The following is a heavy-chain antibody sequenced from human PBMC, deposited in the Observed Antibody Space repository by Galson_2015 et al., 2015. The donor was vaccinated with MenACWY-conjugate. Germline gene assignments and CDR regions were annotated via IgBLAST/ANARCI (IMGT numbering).Heavy chain of an antibody. V-gene: IGHV3-30*04. Sequence: SLRLSCASSGFTLISYSMHFFGKALGKGLVWVAVTSYDGSKKYYADSVKGRFTISRDNAKNTLYLQMNSLRDEDTAVYFCARDQQGYNSSLYRSFDYWGQGTLVTVSS. CDR2: TSYDGSKK. J-gene: IGHJ4*02. CDR1: GFTLISYS. D-gene: IGHD5-18*01. CDR3: ARDQQGYNSSLYRSFDY.